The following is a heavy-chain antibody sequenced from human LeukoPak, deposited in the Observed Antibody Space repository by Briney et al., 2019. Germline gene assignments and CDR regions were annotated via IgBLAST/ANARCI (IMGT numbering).Heavy chain of an antibody. D-gene: IGHD3-10*01. V-gene: IGHV4-34*01. J-gene: IGHJ4*02. CDR1: GGSFSGYY. CDR2: INHSGST. CDR3: ARGPYGSGFDY. Sequence: SETLSLTCAVYGGSFSGYYWSWIRQSPGKGLEWIGEINHSGSTNYNPSLKSRVTISVDTSKNQFSLKLSSVTAADTAVYYCARGPYGSGFDYWGQGTLVTVSS.